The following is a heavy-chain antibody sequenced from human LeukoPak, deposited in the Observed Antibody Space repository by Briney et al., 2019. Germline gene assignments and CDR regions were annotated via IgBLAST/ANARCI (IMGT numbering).Heavy chain of an antibody. D-gene: IGHD3-3*01. CDR3: ARGTRRNDFWSGYFSWFDP. V-gene: IGHV4-38-2*02. CDR2: IYHSGST. CDR1: GYSISSGYY. Sequence: SETLSLTCTVSGYSISSGYYWGRIRQPPGKGLEWIGSIYHSGSTYYNPSLKSRVTISVDTSKNQFSLKLSSVTAADTAVYYCARGTRRNDFWSGYFSWFDPWGQGTLVTVSS. J-gene: IGHJ5*02.